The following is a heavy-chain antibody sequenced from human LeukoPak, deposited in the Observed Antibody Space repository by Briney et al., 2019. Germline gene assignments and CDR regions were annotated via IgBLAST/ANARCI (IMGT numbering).Heavy chain of an antibody. V-gene: IGHV1-69*04. J-gene: IGHJ4*02. Sequence: SVKVSCKASGGTFSSYAISWVRQAPEQGLEWMGRIIPILGIANYAQKFQGRVTITADKSTSTAYMELSSLRSEDTAVYYCAVTQYYYDSSGYYSFPYWGQGTLVTVSS. D-gene: IGHD3-22*01. CDR2: IIPILGIA. CDR1: GGTFSSYA. CDR3: AVTQYYYDSSGYYSFPY.